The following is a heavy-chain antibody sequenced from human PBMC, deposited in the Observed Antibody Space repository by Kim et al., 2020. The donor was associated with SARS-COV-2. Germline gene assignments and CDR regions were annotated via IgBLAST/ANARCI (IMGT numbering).Heavy chain of an antibody. Sequence: SETLSLTCTVSGGSISSSTYDWGWIRQPPGKGLVWIGNIFYSGNTYYNPSLKSRVTISVDTSKNEFSLKQSSVTAADTSVYYCARLHGYSYDACDIWGQGSMVPVSS. CDR3: ARLHGYSYDACDI. CDR2: IFYSGNT. CDR1: GGSISSSTYD. V-gene: IGHV4-39*01. D-gene: IGHD5-18*01. J-gene: IGHJ3*02.